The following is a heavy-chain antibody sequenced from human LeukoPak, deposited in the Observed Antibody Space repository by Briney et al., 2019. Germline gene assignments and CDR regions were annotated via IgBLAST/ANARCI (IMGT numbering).Heavy chain of an antibody. V-gene: IGHV1-69*13. J-gene: IGHJ4*02. CDR2: IIPIFGTA. D-gene: IGHD5-18*01. CDR3: ARDGYS. Sequence: ASVRVSCKPAVGTFTNYAISWVRQAGGQGLEWMGGIIPIFGTAIYAQTFQGSVTITADQSTSTASMELSSLRSEDTAVYYCARDGYSWGQGTLVTVSS. CDR1: VGTFTNYA.